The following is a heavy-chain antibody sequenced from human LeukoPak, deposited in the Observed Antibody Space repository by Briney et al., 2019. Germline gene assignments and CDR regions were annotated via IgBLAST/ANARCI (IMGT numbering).Heavy chain of an antibody. J-gene: IGHJ3*02. CDR2: SDPEDGET. D-gene: IGHD2-2*01. CDR3: ATTPSTYGAFDI. V-gene: IGHV1-24*01. Sequence: ASVKVSCKVSGYTLTELSMHWVRQAPGKGLEWMGGSDPEDGETIYAQKFQGRVTMTEDTSTDTAYMELSSLRSEDTAVYYCATTPSTYGAFDIWGQGTMVTVSS. CDR1: GYTLTELS.